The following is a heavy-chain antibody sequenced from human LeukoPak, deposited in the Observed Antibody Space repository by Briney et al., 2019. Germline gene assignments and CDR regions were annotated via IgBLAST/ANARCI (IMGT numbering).Heavy chain of an antibody. J-gene: IGHJ4*02. CDR1: GFTFSSYN. CDR2: ISSSGSTI. CDR3: ARLEYYYVSGNYYKLFDY. V-gene: IGHV3-48*02. Sequence: GGSLRLSCAASGFTFSSYNMNWVRRAPGKGLEWVSDISSSGSTIYFADSVKGRFTISRDNAKNSLYLQMNSLRDEDTAVYYCARLEYYYVSGNYYKLFDYWGQGTLVTVCS. D-gene: IGHD3-10*01.